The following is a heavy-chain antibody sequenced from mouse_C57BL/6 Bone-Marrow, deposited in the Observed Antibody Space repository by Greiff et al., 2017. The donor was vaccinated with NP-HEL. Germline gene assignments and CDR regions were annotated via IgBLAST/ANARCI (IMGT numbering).Heavy chain of an antibody. V-gene: IGHV2-9-1*01. CDR3: ARESSGPQAWFAY. J-gene: IGHJ3*01. CDR1: GFSLTSYA. D-gene: IGHD3-2*02. CDR2: IWTGGGT. Sequence: VKLMESGPGLVAPSQSLSITCTVSGFSLTSYAISWVRQPPGKGLEWLGVIWTGGGTNYNSALTSRLSISKDNSKSQVYLKMTSLQTDDTARYYCARESSGPQAWFAYWGQGTLVTVSA.